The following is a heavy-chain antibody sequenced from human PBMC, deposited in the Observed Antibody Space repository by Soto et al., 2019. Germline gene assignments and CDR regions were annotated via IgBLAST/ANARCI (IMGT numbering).Heavy chain of an antibody. D-gene: IGHD3-3*01. CDR1: GFTFSSYG. CDR3: AKDLRITIFGVAPGPVLDP. CDR2: ISYDGSNK. J-gene: IGHJ5*02. Sequence: GGSLRLSCAASGFTFSSYGMHWVRQAPGKGLEWVAVISYDGSNKYYADSVKGRFTISRDNSKNTLYLQMNSLRAEDTAVYYCAKDLRITIFGVAPGPVLDPWGQGTLVTVSS. V-gene: IGHV3-30*18.